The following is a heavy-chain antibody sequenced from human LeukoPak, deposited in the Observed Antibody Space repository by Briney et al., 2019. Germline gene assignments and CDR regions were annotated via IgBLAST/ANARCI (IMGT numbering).Heavy chain of an antibody. CDR2: IIPIFGTA. D-gene: IGHD6-13*01. CDR1: GGTFISYA. J-gene: IGHJ4*02. CDR3: ASHSSSWYDFDY. Sequence: ASVKVSCKASGGTFISYAISWVRQAPGQGLEWMGGIIPIFGTANYAQKFQGRVTITADKSTSTAYMELSSLRSEDTAVYYCASHSSSWYDFDYWGQGTLVTVSS. V-gene: IGHV1-69*06.